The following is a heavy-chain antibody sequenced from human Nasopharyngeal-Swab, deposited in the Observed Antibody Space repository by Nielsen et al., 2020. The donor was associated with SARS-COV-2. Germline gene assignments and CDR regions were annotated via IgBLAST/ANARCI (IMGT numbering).Heavy chain of an antibody. V-gene: IGHV3-11*04. CDR3: ARVVYGYFDY. Sequence: GESLKISCAASGFTFSDYSMSWIRPAPGKGPECVSFIRSTTGTIYYADSVKGRFTISRDNAKNSLYLQMNSLRAEDTAMYYCARVVYGYFDYWGQGTLVTVSS. CDR2: IRSTTGTI. D-gene: IGHD5/OR15-5a*01. CDR1: GFTFSDYS. J-gene: IGHJ4*02.